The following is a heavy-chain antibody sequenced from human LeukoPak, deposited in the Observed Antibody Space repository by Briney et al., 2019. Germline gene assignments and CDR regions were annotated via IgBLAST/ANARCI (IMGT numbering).Heavy chain of an antibody. CDR1: GGSISSGDYY. D-gene: IGHD3-10*01. V-gene: IGHV4-30-4*01. CDR3: ARRYQREYYFDY. CDR2: IYYSGST. J-gene: IGHJ4*02. Sequence: SETLSLTCTVSGGSISSGDYYWSWIRQPPGKGLEWIGYIYYSGSTYYNPSLKSRVTISVDTSKNQFSLKLSSVTAADTAVYYCARRYQREYYFDYWGQGTLITASS.